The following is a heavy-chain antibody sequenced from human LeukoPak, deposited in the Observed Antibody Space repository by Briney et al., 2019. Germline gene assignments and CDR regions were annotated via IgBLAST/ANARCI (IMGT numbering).Heavy chain of an antibody. D-gene: IGHD2-21*02. CDR3: ARHCGGDCVHAFDI. CDR2: ISYSPNT. CDR1: DRPISSSRSY. V-gene: IGHV4-39*01. Sequence: AETLSLPFTLSDRPISSSRSYGCWIRQPPGKGLVCIGTISYSPNTYYNPSLKRRVTISVDTYKNQFSLRLSSVTAADTAVHYCARHCGGDCVHAFDIWGQGTMVTVSS. J-gene: IGHJ3*02.